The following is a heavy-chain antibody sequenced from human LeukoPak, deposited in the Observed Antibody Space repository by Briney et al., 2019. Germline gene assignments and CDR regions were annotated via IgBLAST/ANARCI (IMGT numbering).Heavy chain of an antibody. J-gene: IGHJ3*02. V-gene: IGHV1-24*01. CDR2: FDPEDGET. CDR3: ATERASSGYYYPGAFYI. CDR1: GYTLTELS. D-gene: IGHD3-22*01. Sequence: ASVNVSRKVSGYTLTELSMHWLRQAPGKGLAWMGGFDPEDGETIYAQKFQGRVTMTEDTYTDTAYMELSSLRAEDTAVYYCATERASSGYYYPGAFYIWGQGTMVTVSS.